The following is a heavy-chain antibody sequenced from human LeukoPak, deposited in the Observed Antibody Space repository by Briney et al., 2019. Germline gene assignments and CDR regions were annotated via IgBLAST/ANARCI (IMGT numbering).Heavy chain of an antibody. D-gene: IGHD3-3*01. CDR3: AKAELGVDTFFDY. CDR1: GFTFSDYA. Sequence: GGSLRLSCAASGFTFSDYALGWVRQAPGRGLEWVATLSGSGAGTYYSDSVQGRFTISRDNSKRTLFLRMNSLRAEDTAFYYCAKAELGVDTFFDYWGQGTLVTVSS. V-gene: IGHV3-23*01. J-gene: IGHJ4*02. CDR2: LSGSGAGT.